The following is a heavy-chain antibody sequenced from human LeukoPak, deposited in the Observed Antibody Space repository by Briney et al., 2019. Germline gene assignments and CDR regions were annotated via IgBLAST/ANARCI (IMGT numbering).Heavy chain of an antibody. V-gene: IGHV3-30*02. CDR1: GFTFSSYG. CDR3: AKRPQTTDYYYYMDV. D-gene: IGHD1/OR15-1a*01. Sequence: GGSLRLSCAASGFTFSSYGMHWVRQAPGKGLEWVAFIRYDGSNKYYADSVKGRFTISRDNSKNTLYLQMNSLRAEDTAVYYCAKRPQTTDYYYYMDVWGKGTTVTVSS. J-gene: IGHJ6*03. CDR2: IRYDGSNK.